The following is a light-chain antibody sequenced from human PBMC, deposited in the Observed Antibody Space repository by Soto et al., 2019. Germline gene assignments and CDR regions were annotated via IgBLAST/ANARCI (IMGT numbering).Light chain of an antibody. CDR2: GAS. V-gene: IGKV3-15*01. Sequence: EVVLTQSPGTLSLSPGERATLSCRASQSVGSYYLAWYQQKPGRAPRLLIYGASTRATGIPVRFSGSGSGTEFSLTISSLQSEDFAVYYCQQYNNWPLTFGQGTRLEIK. CDR1: QSVGSY. CDR3: QQYNNWPLT. J-gene: IGKJ5*01.